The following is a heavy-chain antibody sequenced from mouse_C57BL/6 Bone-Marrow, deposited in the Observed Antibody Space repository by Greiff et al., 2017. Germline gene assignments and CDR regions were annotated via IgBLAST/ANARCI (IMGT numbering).Heavy chain of an antibody. Sequence: VQVVESGPELVKPGASVKISCKASGYAFSSSWMNWVKQRPGKGLEWIGRIYPGDGDTNYNGKFKGKATLTADKSSSTAYMQLSSLTSEDSAVYFCARSAYGNYPMDYWGQGTSVTVSS. CDR3: ARSAYGNYPMDY. CDR1: GYAFSSSW. V-gene: IGHV1-82*01. J-gene: IGHJ4*01. CDR2: IYPGDGDT. D-gene: IGHD2-1*01.